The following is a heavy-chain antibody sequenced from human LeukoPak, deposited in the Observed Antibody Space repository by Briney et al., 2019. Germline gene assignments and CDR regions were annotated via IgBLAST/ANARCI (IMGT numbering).Heavy chain of an antibody. D-gene: IGHD6-13*01. CDR1: GYSISSGYY. Sequence: SETLSLTCAVSGYSISSGYYCGWIRQPPGKGLEWIGSIYHSGSTYYNPSLKSRVTISVDTSKNQFSLKLSSVTAADTAVYYCARQSVAAAGDFDYWGQGTLVTVSS. V-gene: IGHV4-38-2*01. CDR3: ARQSVAAAGDFDY. J-gene: IGHJ4*02. CDR2: IYHSGST.